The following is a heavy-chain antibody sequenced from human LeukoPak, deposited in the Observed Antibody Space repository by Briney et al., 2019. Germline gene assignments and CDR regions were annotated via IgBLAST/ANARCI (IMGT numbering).Heavy chain of an antibody. V-gene: IGHV4-39*07. J-gene: IGHJ4*02. Sequence: SETLSLTCTVSGGSISTTTYYWGWIRQPPGKGLEWIGSMLYSGNTYHNPSLKSRVTISVDTSKNQFSLNLSSMTAADTAVYYCARVQWLVPFDYWGQGTLVTVSS. CDR2: MLYSGNT. CDR1: GGSISTTTYY. CDR3: ARVQWLVPFDY. D-gene: IGHD6-19*01.